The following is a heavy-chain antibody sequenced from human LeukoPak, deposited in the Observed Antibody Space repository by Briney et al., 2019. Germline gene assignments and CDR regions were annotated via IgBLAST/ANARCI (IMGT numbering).Heavy chain of an antibody. V-gene: IGHV1-2*02. CDR2: INPNSGGT. D-gene: IGHD3-3*01. CDR3: ARSVRGQYDFWSGAFDI. Sequence: ASVKVSCKASGYTFTDYFMNWVRQAPGQGLEWMGWINPNSGGTNYAQKFQGRVTMTRDTSISTAYMELSRLRSDDTAVYYCARSVRGQYDFWSGAFDIWGQGTMVTVSS. CDR1: GYTFTDYF. J-gene: IGHJ3*02.